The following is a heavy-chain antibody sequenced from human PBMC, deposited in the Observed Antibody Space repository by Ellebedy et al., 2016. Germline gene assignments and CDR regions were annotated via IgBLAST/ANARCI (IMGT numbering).Heavy chain of an antibody. CDR2: IYYTGST. D-gene: IGHD4-17*01. V-gene: IGHV4-59*01. J-gene: IGHJ5*02. CDR1: GGSISSFY. CDR3: ASGQDYGDYALDP. Sequence: SETLSLTCTVSGGSISSFYWSWIRQPPGKGLEWIGYIYYTGSTTYNPSLQSRVTISVDRSKNQFSLKLTSVTAADTAVYYCASGQDYGDYALDPWGQGILVTVSS.